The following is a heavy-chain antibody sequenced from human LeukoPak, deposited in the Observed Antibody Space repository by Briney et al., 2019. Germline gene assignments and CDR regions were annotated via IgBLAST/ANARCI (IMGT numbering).Heavy chain of an antibody. D-gene: IGHD3-9*01. V-gene: IGHV4-39*07. CDR3: ARNGRLRYFDWLPLDY. Sequence: SETLSLTCTVSGGSISSSSYYWGWIRQPPGKRLEWIGNIFYSGSTYYNPSLKSRVTISVDTSKNQFSLKLSSVTAADTAVYYCARNGRLRYFDWLPLDYWGQGTLVTVSS. CDR1: GGSISSSSYY. J-gene: IGHJ4*02. CDR2: IFYSGST.